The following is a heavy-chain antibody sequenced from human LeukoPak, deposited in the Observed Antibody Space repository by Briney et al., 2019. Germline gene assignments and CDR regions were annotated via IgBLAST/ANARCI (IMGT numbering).Heavy chain of an antibody. V-gene: IGHV3-30*18. J-gene: IGHJ4*02. Sequence: GGSLRLSCAASGFTFSSYGMHWVRQAPGKGLEWVAVISYDGSYKYYADSVKGRFTISRDNSKNTLYLQMNSLRAEDTAVYYCAKDTADRGRRLDHWGQGTLVTVSS. CDR2: ISYDGSYK. D-gene: IGHD3-10*01. CDR1: GFTFSSYG. CDR3: AKDTADRGRRLDH.